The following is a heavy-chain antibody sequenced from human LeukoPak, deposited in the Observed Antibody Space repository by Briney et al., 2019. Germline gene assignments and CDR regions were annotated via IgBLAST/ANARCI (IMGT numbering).Heavy chain of an antibody. J-gene: IGHJ4*02. CDR2: INDAGRDI. D-gene: IGHD1-26*01. CDR3: TRIRVGAHQLEY. V-gene: IGHV3-74*01. Sequence: PGGSLTLSGAASGFTFSNHWMNWVRQAPGQGLWWLSRINDAGRDISYAECVKGRFTSSRDNAKNTLYLQMNSLRAEDTAVYYCTRIRVGAHQLEYWGQGTLVTVSS. CDR1: GFTFSNHW.